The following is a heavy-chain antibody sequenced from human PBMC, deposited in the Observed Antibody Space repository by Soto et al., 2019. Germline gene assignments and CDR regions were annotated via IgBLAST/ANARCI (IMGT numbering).Heavy chain of an antibody. CDR3: ARDRVTYYDILTGSLPYFYYGMDV. Sequence: ASVKVSCKASGYTFTSYGISWVRQAPGQGLEWMGWISAYNGNTNYAQKLQGRVTMTTDTSTSTAYMELRSLRSDDTAVYYCARDRVTYYDILTGSLPYFYYGMDVGGQGTTVTVSS. CDR2: ISAYNGNT. CDR1: GYTFTSYG. D-gene: IGHD3-9*01. J-gene: IGHJ6*02. V-gene: IGHV1-18*01.